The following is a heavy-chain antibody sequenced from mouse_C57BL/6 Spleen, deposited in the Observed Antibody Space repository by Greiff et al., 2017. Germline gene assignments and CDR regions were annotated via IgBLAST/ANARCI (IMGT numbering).Heavy chain of an antibody. CDR1: GYTFTDYE. J-gene: IGHJ3*01. Sequence: QVQLKESGAELVRPGASVTLSCKASGYTFTDYEMHWVKKTPVHGLEWIGAIDPETGGTAYNQKFKGKAILTADTSSSTAYMELRSLTSEDSAVYYWTKGFPFADWGQGTLVTVA. CDR2: IDPETGGT. V-gene: IGHV1-15*01. CDR3: TKGFPFAD.